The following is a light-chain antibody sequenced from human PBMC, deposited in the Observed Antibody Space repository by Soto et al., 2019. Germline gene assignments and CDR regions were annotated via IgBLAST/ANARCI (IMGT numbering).Light chain of an antibody. CDR3: CSYAGSSTFEV. Sequence: QSALIQPASVSGSPGQSITISCTGTSSDVGSYNLVSWYQQHPGKAPKLMIYEVSKRPSGVSNRFSGSKSGNTASLTISGLQAEDEADYYCCSYAGSSTFEVFGTGTKLTVL. CDR1: SSDVGSYNL. J-gene: IGLJ1*01. V-gene: IGLV2-23*02. CDR2: EVS.